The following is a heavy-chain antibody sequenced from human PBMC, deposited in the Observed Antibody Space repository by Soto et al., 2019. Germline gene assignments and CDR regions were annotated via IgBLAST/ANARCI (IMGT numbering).Heavy chain of an antibody. CDR1: GGSISRHY. CDR2: IFNSGST. J-gene: IGHJ6*02. Sequence: SETLSLTCTVSGGSISRHYWGWIRQPPGKGLEWIGNIFNSGSTSYNPSLKSRVTISVDRSRTQFSLQLSSVTAADTAVYYCARALKSYHYGMDVWGQGTTVTVS. V-gene: IGHV4-59*11. CDR3: ARALKSYHYGMDV.